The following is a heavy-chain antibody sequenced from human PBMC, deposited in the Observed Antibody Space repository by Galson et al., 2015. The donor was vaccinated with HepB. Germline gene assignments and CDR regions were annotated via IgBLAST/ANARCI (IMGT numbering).Heavy chain of an antibody. CDR1: GDSVSSNSAA. CDR3: ARESLKGPLLWFGVWFDP. D-gene: IGHD3-10*01. Sequence: CAISGDSVSSNSAAWNWIRQSPSRGLEWLGRTYYRSKWYNDYAVSVKSRITINPDTSKNQFSLQLNSVTPEDTAVYYCARESLKGPLLWFGVWFDPWGQGTLVTVSS. CDR2: TYYRSKWYN. J-gene: IGHJ5*02. V-gene: IGHV6-1*01.